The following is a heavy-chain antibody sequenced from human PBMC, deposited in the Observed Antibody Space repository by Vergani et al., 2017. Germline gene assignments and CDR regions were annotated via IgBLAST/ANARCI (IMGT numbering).Heavy chain of an antibody. J-gene: IGHJ4*02. Sequence: VQLVESGGGLVQPGRSLRLSCAASGFTFDDYAMHWVRQAPGKGLEWVAVISYDGSNKYYADSVKGRFTISRDNSKNTLYLQMNSLRAEDTAVYYCARDSLAAAGTMGYWGQGTLVTVSS. D-gene: IGHD6-13*01. V-gene: IGHV3-30-3*01. CDR2: ISYDGSNK. CDR1: GFTFDDYA. CDR3: ARDSLAAAGTMGY.